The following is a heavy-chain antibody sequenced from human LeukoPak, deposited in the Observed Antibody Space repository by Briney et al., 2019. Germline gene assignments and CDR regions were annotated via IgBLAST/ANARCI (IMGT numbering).Heavy chain of an antibody. CDR2: ISGDNGDT. J-gene: IGHJ4*02. Sequence: ASVKVSCKASGYTFTTYVISWVRQAPGQGLEWLGWISGDNGDTNYAQNLQGRVTMTTDTSTSTAYMELRSLTYDDTAVYYCARDRYGVRSGSCDYWGQGTLVTVSS. D-gene: IGHD1-26*01. V-gene: IGHV1-18*01. CDR1: GYTFTTYV. CDR3: ARDRYGVRSGSCDY.